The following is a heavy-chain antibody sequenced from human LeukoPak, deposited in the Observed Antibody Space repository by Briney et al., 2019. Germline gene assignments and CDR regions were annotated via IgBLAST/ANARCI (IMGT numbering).Heavy chain of an antibody. V-gene: IGHV3-48*03. Sequence: GSLRLSCAASGFTFSTYEMNWVCQTPGKGLEWVSYITSSGSTIYYADSVKGRFTISRDNAKNSLFLQMNSLRAEDTAVYYCARDGNYYDSSGSRYYFDYWGQGTLVTVSS. CDR3: ARDGNYYDSSGSRYYFDY. J-gene: IGHJ4*02. D-gene: IGHD3-22*01. CDR2: ITSSGSTI. CDR1: GFTFSTYE.